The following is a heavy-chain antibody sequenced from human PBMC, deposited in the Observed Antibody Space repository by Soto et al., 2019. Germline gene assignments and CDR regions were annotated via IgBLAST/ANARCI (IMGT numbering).Heavy chain of an antibody. V-gene: IGHV4-34*01. J-gene: IGHJ4*02. D-gene: IGHD5-12*01. Sequence: SETLSLTCGVNGGSLSGYYWSWIRQPPGKGLEWIGEIKDGGYTNYSPSLKSRATISSDRSNNQFSLRLNSVTAADTGVYYCARGQEGVVATHWDQGALVTVS. CDR2: IKDGGYT. CDR3: ARGQEGVVATH. CDR1: GGSLSGYY.